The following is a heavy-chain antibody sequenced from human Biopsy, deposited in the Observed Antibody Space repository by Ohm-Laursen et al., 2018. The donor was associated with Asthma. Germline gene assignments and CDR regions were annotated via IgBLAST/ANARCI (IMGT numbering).Heavy chain of an antibody. Sequence: RSLRLSCTASGFKFDEYTMHWVQQAPGKGLEWVSGISWNSSTIGYADSVEGRFTISRDNAKNSVFLHMDSLRPEDTAFYYCAKVRSDWVITESFDYWGQGVLVTVSS. CDR2: ISWNSSTI. D-gene: IGHD3-22*01. J-gene: IGHJ4*02. CDR1: GFKFDEYT. V-gene: IGHV3-9*01. CDR3: AKVRSDWVITESFDY.